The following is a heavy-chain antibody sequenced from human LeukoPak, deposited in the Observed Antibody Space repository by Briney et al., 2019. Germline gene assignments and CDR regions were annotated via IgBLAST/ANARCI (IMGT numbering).Heavy chain of an antibody. CDR1: GGSINSYY. V-gene: IGHV4-4*07. J-gene: IGHJ4*02. CDR2: IFTSGST. CDR3: ARGSEFFSEQLGHYFDY. D-gene: IGHD6-6*01. Sequence: SETLSLTCTVSGGSINSYYWSWIRQPAGKGLEWIGRIFTSGSTNYNPTLKSRVTMSIDTSNNQFSLKLNSLTAADTADYYCARGSEFFSEQLGHYFDYWGRGILVTVSS.